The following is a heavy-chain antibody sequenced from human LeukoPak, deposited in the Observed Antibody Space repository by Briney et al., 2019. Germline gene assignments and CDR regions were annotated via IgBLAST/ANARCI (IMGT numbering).Heavy chain of an antibody. Sequence: SETLSLTCTVSGGSISSYYWSWIRQPAGKGLEWIGRIYSSGSTNYNPSLKSRVTMSVDTSKNQFSLKLNSVTAADTAVYFCARDHYTSGTFHYYYYMDVWGKGTTVTISS. D-gene: IGHD3-10*01. V-gene: IGHV4-4*07. CDR3: ARDHYTSGTFHYYYYMDV. CDR2: IYSSGST. CDR1: GGSISSYY. J-gene: IGHJ6*03.